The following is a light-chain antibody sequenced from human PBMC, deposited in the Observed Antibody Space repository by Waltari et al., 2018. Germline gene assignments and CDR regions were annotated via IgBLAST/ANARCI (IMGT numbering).Light chain of an antibody. J-gene: IGLJ2*01. CDR2: EDS. Sequence: QSALTQPASVSGSPGQSITLPCTGTRSDVRSYNLFSWYQEHPGKAPKLMIYEDSKRPSGVSNRFSGSKSGNTASLTISGLQAEDEADYYCCSYAGSFTLVFGGGTKLTVL. CDR1: RSDVRSYNL. V-gene: IGLV2-23*01. CDR3: CSYAGSFTLV.